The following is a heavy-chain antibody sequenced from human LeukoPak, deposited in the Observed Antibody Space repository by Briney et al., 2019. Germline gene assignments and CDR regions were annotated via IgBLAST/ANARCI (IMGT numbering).Heavy chain of an antibody. CDR2: INTDGTVT. Sequence: GGSLRLSCAASGLTFSKYWMIWVRQAPGKGLESVSRINTDGTVTTYADSVKGRFTVSRDNADNTMFLQMNSVRGEDTAVYYCATKQWLAPPPDSWGQGTPVNVSS. J-gene: IGHJ4*02. V-gene: IGHV3-74*01. CDR3: ATKQWLAPPPDS. D-gene: IGHD6-19*01. CDR1: GLTFSKYW.